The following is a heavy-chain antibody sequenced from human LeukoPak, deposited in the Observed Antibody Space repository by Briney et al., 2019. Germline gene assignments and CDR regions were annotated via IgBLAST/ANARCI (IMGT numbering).Heavy chain of an antibody. Sequence: PGGSLRLSCAASGLRFSDYYVSWIRQAPGKGLQWVSYISSGGDIMHYADSVKGRFTSSRDDAKNSGYLEMNSLGAEDTAVYYCATNLIGAGEYFQQWGQGTLVTVSS. CDR2: ISSGGDIM. CDR1: GLRFSDYY. J-gene: IGHJ1*01. CDR3: ATNLIGAGEYFQQ. D-gene: IGHD2/OR15-2a*01. V-gene: IGHV3-11*01.